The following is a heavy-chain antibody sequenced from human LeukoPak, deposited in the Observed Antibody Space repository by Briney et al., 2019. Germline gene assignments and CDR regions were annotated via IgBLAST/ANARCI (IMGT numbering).Heavy chain of an antibody. D-gene: IGHD3-22*01. J-gene: IGHJ3*02. V-gene: IGHV4-34*01. CDR1: GGSFSGYY. Sequence: SETLSLTCAVYGGSFSGYYWSWIRQPPGKGLEWIGEINHSGSTNYNPSLKSRVTISVDTSKNQFSLKLSSVTAADTAVYYCARVTYYYDSSGYEDAFDIWGQGTMVTVSS. CDR2: INHSGST. CDR3: ARVTYYYDSSGYEDAFDI.